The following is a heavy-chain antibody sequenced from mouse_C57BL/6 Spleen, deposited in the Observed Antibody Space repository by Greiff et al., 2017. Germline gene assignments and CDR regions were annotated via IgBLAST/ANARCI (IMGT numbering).Heavy chain of an antibody. Sequence: EVQLQQPGAELVKPGASVKLSCTASGFNIKGYYMHWVKQRTEQGLEWIGRIDPEDGETKYATKFQGKATITADTSSNTAYLPLSSLTSEDTAVYYCARGPYYGSSHYFDDWGKGTTLTVSS. D-gene: IGHD1-1*01. CDR1: GFNIKGYY. CDR3: ARGPYYGSSHYFDD. V-gene: IGHV14-2*01. J-gene: IGHJ2*01. CDR2: IDPEDGET.